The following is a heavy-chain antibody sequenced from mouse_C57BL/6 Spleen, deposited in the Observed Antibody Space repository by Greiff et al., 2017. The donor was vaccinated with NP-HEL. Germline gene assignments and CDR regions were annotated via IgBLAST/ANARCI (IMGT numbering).Heavy chain of an antibody. CDR2: IDPANGNT. Sequence: VQLQQSVAELVRPGASVKLSCTASGFNIKNTYMHWVKQRPEQGLEWIGRIDPANGNTKYAPKFQGKATITADTSSNTAYLQLSSLTSEDTAIYYCARGGYYGSSYEDYAMDYWGQGTSVTVSS. D-gene: IGHD1-1*01. CDR1: GFNIKNTY. J-gene: IGHJ4*01. CDR3: ARGGYYGSSYEDYAMDY. V-gene: IGHV14-3*01.